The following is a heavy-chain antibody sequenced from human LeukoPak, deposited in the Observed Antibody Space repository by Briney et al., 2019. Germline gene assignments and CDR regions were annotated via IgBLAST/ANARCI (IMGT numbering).Heavy chain of an antibody. Sequence: ASVKVSCKASGGTFSSYAISWVRQAPGQGLEWMGRIIPILGIANYAQKFQGRVTITADKSTSTAYMELSSLRSEDTAVYYCASPHLLERRLLSDYYYYGMDVWGQGTTVTVSS. CDR3: ASPHLLERRLLSDYYYYGMDV. D-gene: IGHD1-1*01. V-gene: IGHV1-69*04. CDR2: IIPILGIA. CDR1: GGTFSSYA. J-gene: IGHJ6*02.